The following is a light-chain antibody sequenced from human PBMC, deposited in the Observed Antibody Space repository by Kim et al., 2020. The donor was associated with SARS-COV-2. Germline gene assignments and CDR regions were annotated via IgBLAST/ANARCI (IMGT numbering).Light chain of an antibody. CDR1: NNNVGNQG. Sequence: RQTAKLTCTGNNNNVGNQGAAWLQQHQGHPPKLLFYRDNNRPSGISARFSASRSGSTASLTITGLQPEDEADYYCSAWDSSLSAWVFGGGTQLTVL. J-gene: IGLJ3*02. CDR2: RDN. CDR3: SAWDSSLSAWV. V-gene: IGLV10-54*01.